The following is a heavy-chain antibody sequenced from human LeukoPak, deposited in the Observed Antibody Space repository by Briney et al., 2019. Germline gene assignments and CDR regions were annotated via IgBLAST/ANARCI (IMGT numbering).Heavy chain of an antibody. Sequence: ASVKVSCTASGYTFTGYYMHWVRQAPGQGLEWMGWINPNSGGTNYAQKFQGRVTMTRDTSISTAYMELSRLRSEDTAVYYCARDPGMDSSSDYWGQGTLVTVSS. CDR1: GYTFTGYY. CDR3: ARDPGMDSSSDY. V-gene: IGHV1-2*02. J-gene: IGHJ4*02. D-gene: IGHD6-6*01. CDR2: INPNSGGT.